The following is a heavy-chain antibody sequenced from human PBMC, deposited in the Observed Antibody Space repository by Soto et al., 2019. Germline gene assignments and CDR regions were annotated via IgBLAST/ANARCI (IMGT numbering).Heavy chain of an antibody. D-gene: IGHD6-13*01. CDR2: IIPIFGTA. V-gene: IGHV1-69*13. J-gene: IGHJ3*02. CDR3: ARQPFDSRSLVPHAFDI. CDR1: GGTFSSYA. Sequence: LVKVSCKASGGTFSSYAISWVRQAPGQGLEWMGGIIPIFGTANYAQKFQGRVTITADESTSTAYMELSSLRSEDTAVYHCARQPFDSRSLVPHAFDIWGQGTMVTVSS.